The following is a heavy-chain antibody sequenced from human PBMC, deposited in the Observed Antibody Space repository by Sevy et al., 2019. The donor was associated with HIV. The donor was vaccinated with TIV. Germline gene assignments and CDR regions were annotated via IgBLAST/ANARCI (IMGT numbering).Heavy chain of an antibody. D-gene: IGHD2-2*01. CDR2: IRFDGSIK. V-gene: IGHV3-30*02. Sequence: GGSLRLSCAASGFTFSTYGMHWVRQAPGKGLEWVAFIRFDGSIKYYIDSVKGRLTISRDNSKNTLYLQMNSLRAEDTAVYFCAKVLHIVEIPAAIDYYYGMDVWGQGTTVTVSS. J-gene: IGHJ6*02. CDR1: GFTFSTYG. CDR3: AKVLHIVEIPAAIDYYYGMDV.